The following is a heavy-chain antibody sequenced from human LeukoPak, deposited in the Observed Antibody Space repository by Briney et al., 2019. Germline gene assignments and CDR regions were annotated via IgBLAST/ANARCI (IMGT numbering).Heavy chain of an antibody. D-gene: IGHD6-13*01. CDR1: GFTFDDYA. CDR3: AKGDSSSWLAFDY. CDR2: ISWNSGSI. V-gene: IGHV3-9*01. Sequence: GGSLRLSCAASGFTFDDYAMHWVRQAPGKGLEWVSGISWNSGSIGYADSVKGRFTISRDNAKNSLYLQMDSLRAEDTALYYCAKGDSSSWLAFDYWGQGTLVTVSS. J-gene: IGHJ4*02.